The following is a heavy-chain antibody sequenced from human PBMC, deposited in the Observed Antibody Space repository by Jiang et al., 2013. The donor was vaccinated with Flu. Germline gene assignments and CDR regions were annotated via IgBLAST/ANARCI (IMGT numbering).Heavy chain of an antibody. J-gene: IGHJ6*03. V-gene: IGHV1-69*01. CDR1: GGTFSSYA. D-gene: IGHD6-13*01. Sequence: GAEVKKPGSSVKVSCKASGGTFSSYAISWVRQAPGQGLEWMGGIIPIFGTANYAQKFQGRVTITADESTSTAYMELSSLRSEDTAVYYCAREGGIAAAGPHPLTGGYYMDVWGKGTTVTVSS. CDR2: IIPIFGTA. CDR3: AREGGIAAAGPHPLTGGYYMDV.